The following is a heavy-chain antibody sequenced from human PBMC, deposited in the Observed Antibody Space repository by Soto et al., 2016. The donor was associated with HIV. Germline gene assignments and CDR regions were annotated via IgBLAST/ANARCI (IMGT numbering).Heavy chain of an antibody. V-gene: IGHV1-46*01. CDR3: ASAYYYYGSGARMDV. Sequence: QVQLVQSGAEVKKPGASVKVSCKASGYIFTSYHVHWVRRAPGQGLEWMGIISPTGDSTNYAQKFQGRVTMTRDTSTATVYMELSSLRSEDTAVYYCASAYYYYGSGARMDVWGKGTTVTVSS. CDR2: ISPTGDST. CDR1: GYIFTSYH. J-gene: IGHJ6*04. D-gene: IGHD3-10*01.